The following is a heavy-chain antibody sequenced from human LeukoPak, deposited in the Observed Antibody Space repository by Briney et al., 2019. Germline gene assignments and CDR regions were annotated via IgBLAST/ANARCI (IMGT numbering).Heavy chain of an antibody. V-gene: IGHV4-34*01. CDR1: GGSFSGYY. CDR2: INHSGST. J-gene: IGHJ5*02. Sequence: SETLSLTCAVYGGSFSGYYWSWVRQPPGKGLGWIGEINHSGSTNYNPSLKSRVTISVDTSKNQFSLNLSSVTAADTAVYYCARVRLRNTSGGLSWFDPWGQGTLVTVSS. D-gene: IGHD1/OR15-1a*01. CDR3: ARVRLRNTSGGLSWFDP.